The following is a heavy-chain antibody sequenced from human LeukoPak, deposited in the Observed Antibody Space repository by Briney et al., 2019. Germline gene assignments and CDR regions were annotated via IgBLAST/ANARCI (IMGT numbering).Heavy chain of an antibody. CDR3: ARNRGSSGYNWFDP. J-gene: IGHJ5*02. V-gene: IGHV1-8*01. CDR1: GYTFTSYD. D-gene: IGHD3-22*01. Sequence: GASVKVSCKASGYTFTSYDINWVRQATGQGLEWMGWMNPNSGNTGYAQKFQGRVTMTRNTSISTAYMELSRLRSDDTAVYYCARNRGSSGYNWFDPWGQGTLVTVSS. CDR2: MNPNSGNT.